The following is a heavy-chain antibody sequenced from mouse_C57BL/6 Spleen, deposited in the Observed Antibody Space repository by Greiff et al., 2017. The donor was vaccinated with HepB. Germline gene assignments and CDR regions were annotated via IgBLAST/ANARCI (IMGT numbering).Heavy chain of an antibody. CDR1: GYTFTDYY. CDR2: INPNNGGT. CDR3: AGPYYDEGFAY. V-gene: IGHV1-26*01. D-gene: IGHD2-4*01. J-gene: IGHJ3*01. Sequence: EVQLQQSGPELVKPGASVKISCKASGYTFTDYYMNWVKQSHGKSLEWIGDINPNNGGTSYNQKFKGKATLTVDKSSSTAYMELRSLTSEDSAVYYCAGPYYDEGFAYWGQGTLVTVSA.